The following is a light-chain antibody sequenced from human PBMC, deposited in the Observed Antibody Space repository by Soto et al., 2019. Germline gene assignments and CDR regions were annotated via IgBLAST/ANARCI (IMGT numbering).Light chain of an antibody. Sequence: EMVLTKSPGTLSLSPGERATLSCRASQSGSSSYLAWYQQKPGQAHRLLIYVASSRSTGIPDRFSGSGSGTDFTLTISRLEPEDFAVYYCQQYGSSPGTFGQGTKVEIK. V-gene: IGKV3-20*01. J-gene: IGKJ1*01. CDR3: QQYGSSPGT. CDR2: VAS. CDR1: QSGSSSY.